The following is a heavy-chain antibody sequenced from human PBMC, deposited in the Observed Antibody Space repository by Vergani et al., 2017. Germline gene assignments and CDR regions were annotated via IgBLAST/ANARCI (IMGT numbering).Heavy chain of an antibody. CDR2: VSFRGDT. Sequence: QVKLQESGPGLVKPSETLSLTCTVSGASAISYYWSCIRQPPGKGLEWMGYVSFRGDTLYDPSVKGRMTISLNTSSNQFSLYLTSVTDADTAVYYCARSRIYYGAGSPDYWGQGTLVTVSS. J-gene: IGHJ4*02. D-gene: IGHD3-10*01. CDR3: ARSRIYYGAGSPDY. CDR1: GASAISYY. V-gene: IGHV4-59*02.